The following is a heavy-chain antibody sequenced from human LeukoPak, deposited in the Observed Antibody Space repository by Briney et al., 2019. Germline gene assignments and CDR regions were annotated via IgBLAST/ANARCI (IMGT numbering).Heavy chain of an antibody. J-gene: IGHJ4*02. V-gene: IGHV3-33*07. CDR2: IWYDGSNK. CDR3: ARRLRGDRLDY. D-gene: IGHD2-21*02. CDR1: GFTFSKAW. Sequence: GGSLRLSCAVSGFTFSKAWMSWVRQAPGKGLEWVAVIWYDGSNKYYADSVKGRFTISRDNSKNTLYLQMNSLRAEDTAVYYCARRLRGDRLDYWGQGTLVTVSS.